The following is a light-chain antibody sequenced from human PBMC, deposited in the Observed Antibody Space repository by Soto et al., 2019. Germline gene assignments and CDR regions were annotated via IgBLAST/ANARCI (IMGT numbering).Light chain of an antibody. V-gene: IGKV3-15*01. CDR3: QQYNNWPRGT. Sequence: EIVMTPSPATLSVSPGERATLYCRASQSVSSNLAWYQQKPGQAPRLLIYGASTRATGIPARFSGSGSGTEFTLTISSLQSEDFAVYYCQQYNNWPRGTFGQGTKVDI. CDR1: QSVSSN. J-gene: IGKJ1*01. CDR2: GAS.